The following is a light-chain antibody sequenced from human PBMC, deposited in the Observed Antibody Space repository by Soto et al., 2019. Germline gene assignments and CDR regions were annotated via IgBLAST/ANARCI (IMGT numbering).Light chain of an antibody. V-gene: IGLV2-14*01. CDR3: SSYTSSSTPLV. CDR2: DVS. J-gene: IGLJ1*01. CDR1: ISDVGGYTY. Sequence: QSVLTQPASVSGSPGQSITISCTGTISDVGGYTYVSWYQQHPGKAPKLMIYDVSNRPSGVSNRFSGSESGNTASLTISGLQAEDEADYSCSSYTSSSTPLVFGTGTKVTVL.